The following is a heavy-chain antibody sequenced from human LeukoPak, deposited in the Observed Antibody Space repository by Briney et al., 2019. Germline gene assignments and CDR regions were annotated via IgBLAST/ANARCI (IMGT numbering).Heavy chain of an antibody. CDR3: ARRWEGYCSSTSCPDNWFDP. V-gene: IGHV4-34*01. D-gene: IGHD2-2*01. CDR1: GGSFSGYY. CDR2: INHSGST. Sequence: KTPETLSLTRAVYGGSFSGYYWSWIRQPPGKGLEWIGEINHSGSTNYNPSLKSRVTISVDTSKNQFSLKLSSVTAADTAVYYCARRWEGYCSSTSCPDNWFDPWGQGTLVTVSS. J-gene: IGHJ5*02.